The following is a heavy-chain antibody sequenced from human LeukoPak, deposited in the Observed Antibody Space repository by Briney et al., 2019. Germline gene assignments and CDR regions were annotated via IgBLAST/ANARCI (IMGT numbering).Heavy chain of an antibody. V-gene: IGHV4-61*02. CDR3: ARDTYNYGSSAYYFDY. J-gene: IGHJ4*02. Sequence: SETLSLTCTVSGVSINIGTDYWSWIRQPAGKGLEWIGRIYTSGSTDYNPSLKSRVTMSVDTSKNQFSLKLSSVPAADTAVYYCARDTYNYGSSAYYFDYWGQGTLVTVSS. D-gene: IGHD5-18*01. CDR1: GVSINIGTDY. CDR2: IYTSGST.